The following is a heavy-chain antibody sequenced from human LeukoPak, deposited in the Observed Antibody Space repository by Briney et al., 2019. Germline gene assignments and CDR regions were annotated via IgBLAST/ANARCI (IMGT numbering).Heavy chain of an antibody. Sequence: SETLSLTCAVYGGSFSGYYWSWIRQPAGKGLEWIGRIYTSGSTSYNPSLKSRVTISVDTSKNQFSLKLSSVTAADTAVYYCARYYYGMDVWGQGTTVTVSS. CDR2: IYTSGST. V-gene: IGHV4-59*10. CDR3: ARYYYGMDV. J-gene: IGHJ6*02. CDR1: GGSFSGYY.